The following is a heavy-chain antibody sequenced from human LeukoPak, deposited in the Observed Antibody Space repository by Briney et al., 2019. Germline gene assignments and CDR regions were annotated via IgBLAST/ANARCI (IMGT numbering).Heavy chain of an antibody. Sequence: PGGSLRLSCAASGFTFSSYSMNWVRQAPGKGLEWVSSISSSSSYIYYADSVKGRFTISRDNAKNSLYLQMNSLRAEDTAVYYCARGTTGGYSPSHWGQGTLVTVSS. J-gene: IGHJ4*02. CDR1: GFTFSSYS. CDR3: ARGTTGGYSPSH. V-gene: IGHV3-21*01. D-gene: IGHD5-12*01. CDR2: ISSSSSYI.